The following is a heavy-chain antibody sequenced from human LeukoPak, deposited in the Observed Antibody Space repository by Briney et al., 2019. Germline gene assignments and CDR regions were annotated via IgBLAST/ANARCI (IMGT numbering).Heavy chain of an antibody. Sequence: GGSLRLSCAASGFTFSSYWMSWVRQAPGKGLEWVANIKQDGSEKYYVDSVKGRFTISRENAKNSLYLQMHSLRAEDTAVYYCARDLSSTSSYYYYYYMDVWGKGATVTVSS. D-gene: IGHD2-2*01. CDR3: ARDLSSTSSYYYYYYMDV. CDR1: GFTFSSYW. CDR2: IKQDGSEK. J-gene: IGHJ6*03. V-gene: IGHV3-7*01.